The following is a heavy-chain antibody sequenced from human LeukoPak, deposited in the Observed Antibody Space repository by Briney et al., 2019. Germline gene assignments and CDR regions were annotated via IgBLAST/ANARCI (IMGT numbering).Heavy chain of an antibody. CDR1: GYSFTAYY. CDR3: ARAARYSISRDDAFDI. J-gene: IGHJ3*02. CDR2: TNPDSGGT. D-gene: IGHD6-13*01. Sequence: ASVKVSCKASGYSFTAYYMHWVRQAPGQGLEWMGRTNPDSGGTNYGQKFQGRVTMTRDTSISTAYMELSSLRSDDTAVYHCARAARYSISRDDAFDIWGQGTKVAVSS. V-gene: IGHV1-2*02.